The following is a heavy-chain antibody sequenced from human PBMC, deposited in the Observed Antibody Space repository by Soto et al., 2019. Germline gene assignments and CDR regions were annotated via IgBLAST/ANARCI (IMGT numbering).Heavy chain of an antibody. D-gene: IGHD2-2*01. Sequence: PGGSLRLSCTTSGFTFGDYAMSWFRQAPGKGLEWIGYIRSKTYGGTTEYAASVKGRFTISRDDSKRVAHLQMNSLESEDTAVYYCARRKYRDYWGQGTLVTVSS. CDR2: IRSKTYGGTT. CDR1: GFTFGDYA. V-gene: IGHV3-49*03. CDR3: ARRKYRDY. J-gene: IGHJ4*02.